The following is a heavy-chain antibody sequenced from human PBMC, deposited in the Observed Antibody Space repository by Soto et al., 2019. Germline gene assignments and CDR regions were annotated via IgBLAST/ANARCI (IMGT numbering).Heavy chain of an antibody. D-gene: IGHD6-19*01. CDR2: ISSSSSYI. CDR1: GFTFSSYS. V-gene: IGHV3-21*01. J-gene: IGHJ4*02. Sequence: PGGSLRLSCAASGFTFSSYSMNWVRQAPGKGLEWVSSISSSSSYIYYADSVKGRFTISRDNAKNSLYLQMNSLRAEDTAVYYCARDLRPVAGRIPYFDYWGQGTLVTVSS. CDR3: ARDLRPVAGRIPYFDY.